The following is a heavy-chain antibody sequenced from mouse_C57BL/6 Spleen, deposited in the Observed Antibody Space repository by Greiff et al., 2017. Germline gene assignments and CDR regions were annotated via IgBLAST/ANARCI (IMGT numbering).Heavy chain of an antibody. CDR3: TRGGCSHHLYLEG. D-gene: IGHD1-1*01. CDR1: GYTFTDYE. CDR2: IDPGTGGT. V-gene: IGHV1-15*01. J-gene: IGHJ1*03. Sequence: QVQLQQSGAELVRPGASVTLSCKASGYTFTDYEMHWVKQTPVHGLEWIGAIDPGTGGTAYNQKFKGKAILTADKSSSTAYMELRSLTSEDSAVYYCTRGGCSHHLYLEGWGTGTTVTVSS.